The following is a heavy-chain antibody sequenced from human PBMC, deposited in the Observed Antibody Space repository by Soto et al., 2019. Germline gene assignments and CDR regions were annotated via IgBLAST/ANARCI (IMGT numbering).Heavy chain of an antibody. Sequence: GSLRLSCAASGFNFRSYDMHWVRQATGKGLEWVSAIGTAGDTYYPGSVKGRFTISRENAKNSLYLQMNSLRAEDTAVYYCARDVIVGATTLFDYWGQGTLVTVSS. D-gene: IGHD1-26*01. V-gene: IGHV3-13*01. CDR2: IGTAGDT. J-gene: IGHJ4*02. CDR1: GFNFRSYD. CDR3: ARDVIVGATTLFDY.